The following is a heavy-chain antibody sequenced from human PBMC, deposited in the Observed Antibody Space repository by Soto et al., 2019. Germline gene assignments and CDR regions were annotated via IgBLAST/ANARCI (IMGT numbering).Heavy chain of an antibody. J-gene: IGHJ6*02. CDR2: IIPILGIA. V-gene: IGHV1-69*08. D-gene: IGHD2-2*01. CDR3: ARDADIVVVPAAPILPYYGMDV. Sequence: QVQLVQSGAEVKKPGSSVKVSCKASGGTFSSYTISWVRQAPGQGLEWMGRIIPILGIANYAQKFQGRVTITADKSTSTAYMELSSLRSEDTAVYYCARDADIVVVPAAPILPYYGMDVWGQGTTVTVSS. CDR1: GGTFSSYT.